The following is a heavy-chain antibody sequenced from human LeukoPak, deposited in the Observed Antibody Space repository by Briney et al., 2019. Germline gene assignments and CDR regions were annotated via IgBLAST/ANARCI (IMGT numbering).Heavy chain of an antibody. J-gene: IGHJ5*02. CDR1: GFTFSGSA. Sequence: GGSLKLSCAASGFTFSGSAIHWVRQSSGKGLEWVGQIDKKDKGYATATAYAAPVKGRFTISRDDSINTAYLQMKSLKTEDTALYYRTRDSGTYNWFDPWGQGTLVTVSS. V-gene: IGHV3-73*01. CDR3: TRDSGTYNWFDP. CDR2: IDKKDKGYATAT. D-gene: IGHD1-26*01.